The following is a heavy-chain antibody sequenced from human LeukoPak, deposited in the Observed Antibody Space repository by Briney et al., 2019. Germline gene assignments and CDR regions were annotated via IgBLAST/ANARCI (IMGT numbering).Heavy chain of an antibody. Sequence: ASVKVSCKASGYTFTGYYMHWVRQAPGQGLEWMGWINPNSGGTNYAQKFQGRVTMTRDTSISTAYMELSRLRSDDTAVYYCARAERTYYDYVWGSYRTDPFDYWGQGTLVTVSS. CDR1: GYTFTGYY. CDR3: ARAERTYYDYVWGSYRTDPFDY. V-gene: IGHV1-2*02. J-gene: IGHJ4*02. D-gene: IGHD3-16*02. CDR2: INPNSGGT.